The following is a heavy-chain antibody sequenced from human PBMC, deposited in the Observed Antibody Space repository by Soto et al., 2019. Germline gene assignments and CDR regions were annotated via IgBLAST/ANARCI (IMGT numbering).Heavy chain of an antibody. J-gene: IGHJ4*02. CDR2: INGNGDNT. Sequence: GGSLRLSCAASGFTFSIYAMHWVRQAPGKGLEYVSSINGNGDNTYYANSLKGRFTISRDNSKNTLYLQMGSLRADDMAVYYCARVATTYGDGGYAYWGQGTLVTVSS. CDR1: GFTFSIYA. V-gene: IGHV3-64*01. CDR3: ARVATTYGDGGYAY. D-gene: IGHD4-17*01.